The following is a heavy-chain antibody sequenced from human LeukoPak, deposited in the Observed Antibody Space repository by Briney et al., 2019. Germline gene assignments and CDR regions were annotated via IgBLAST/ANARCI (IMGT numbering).Heavy chain of an antibody. D-gene: IGHD3-9*01. CDR2: IIPILGIA. J-gene: IGHJ4*02. Sequence: ASVKVSCKASGGTFSSYAISWVRQAPGQGLEWMGRIIPILGIANYAQKFQGRVTITADKSTSTAYMELSSLRSEDTAVYYCAREPRDTDILIGYYNLADYWGEGTLVTVSS. CDR1: GGTFSSYA. CDR3: AREPRDTDILIGYYNLADY. V-gene: IGHV1-69*04.